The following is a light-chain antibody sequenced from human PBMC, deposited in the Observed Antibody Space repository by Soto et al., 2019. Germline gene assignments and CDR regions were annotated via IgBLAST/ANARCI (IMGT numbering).Light chain of an antibody. CDR2: GAS. CDR3: QQYGNSRYI. J-gene: IGKJ2*01. Sequence: IVLTQFPGTLSVSPGEGATLSCRASQRVSSTFLAWYQQKPGQAPRLLIYGASTRATGIPDRFSGSGSGTDFTLTISRLEPEDSAVYYCQQYGNSRYIFGQGTKLEIK. V-gene: IGKV3-20*01. CDR1: QRVSSTF.